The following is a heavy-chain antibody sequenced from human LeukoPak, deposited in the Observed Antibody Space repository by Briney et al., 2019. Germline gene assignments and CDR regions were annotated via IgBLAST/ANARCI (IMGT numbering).Heavy chain of an antibody. D-gene: IGHD3-16*01. J-gene: IGHJ6*02. Sequence: GGSLRLSCAASGFTFSSYGMHWVRQAPGKGLEWVAVIWYDGSNKYYADSVKGRFTISRDISKNTLYLQMNSLRAEDTAVYYCARDFGGSYYGMDAWGQGTTVTVSS. V-gene: IGHV3-33*01. CDR1: GFTFSSYG. CDR3: ARDFGGSYYGMDA. CDR2: IWYDGSNK.